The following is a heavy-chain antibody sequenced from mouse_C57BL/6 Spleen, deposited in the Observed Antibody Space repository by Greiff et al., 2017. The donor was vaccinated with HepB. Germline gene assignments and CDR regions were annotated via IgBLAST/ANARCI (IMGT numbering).Heavy chain of an antibody. D-gene: IGHD1-1*01. Sequence: QVQLQQPGAELVMPGASVKLSCKASGYTFTSYWMHWVKQRPGQGLEWIGEIDPSDSYTNYNQKFKGKSTLTVDKSSSTAYMQLSSLTSEDSAVYDCAREGDYYGSRFAYWGQGTLVTVSA. CDR2: IDPSDSYT. V-gene: IGHV1-69*01. CDR3: AREGDYYGSRFAY. CDR1: GYTFTSYW. J-gene: IGHJ3*01.